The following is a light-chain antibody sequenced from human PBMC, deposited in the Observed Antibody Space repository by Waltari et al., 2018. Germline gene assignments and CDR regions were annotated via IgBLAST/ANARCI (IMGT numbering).Light chain of an antibody. V-gene: IGLV2-14*03. CDR1: SSDIGVYNH. CDR2: DVT. Sequence: QSALTQPASVSGSPGPSITISCTGTSSDIGVYNHFPWYQQHPGKAPKLMIYDVTNRPSGVSDRFSGSKSDYTASLTISGLQAEDEADYYCSSYTTSISYVFGTGTRVTVL. CDR3: SSYTTSISYV. J-gene: IGLJ1*01.